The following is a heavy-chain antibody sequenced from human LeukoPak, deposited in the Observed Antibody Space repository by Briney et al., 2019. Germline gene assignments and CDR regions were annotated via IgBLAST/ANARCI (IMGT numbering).Heavy chain of an antibody. Sequence: GGSLRLSCAASGFTFSHYGMHWVRQAPGEGLEWVAVIWNDGSNEYYADSVKGRFTISRDNFKNTVSLQMNSLRAEDTAVYYCAKDAQRGFDYWGQGTLVTVSS. CDR3: AKDAQRGFDY. J-gene: IGHJ4*02. CDR2: IWNDGSNE. CDR1: GFTFSHYG. V-gene: IGHV3-33*06.